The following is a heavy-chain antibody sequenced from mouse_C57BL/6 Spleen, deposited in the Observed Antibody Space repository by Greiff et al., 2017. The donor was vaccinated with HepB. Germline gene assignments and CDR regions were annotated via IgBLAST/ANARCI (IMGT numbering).Heavy chain of an antibody. Sequence: EVKLEESGGGLVQPGGSMKLSCVASGFTFSNYWMNWVRQSPEKGLEWVAQIRLKSDNYATHYAESVKGSFTISRDDSKSSVYLQMNNLRAEDTGIYYCTSIYDGYYDYAMDYWGQGTSVTVSS. J-gene: IGHJ4*01. CDR3: TSIYDGYYDYAMDY. D-gene: IGHD2-3*01. CDR2: IRLKSDNYAT. CDR1: GFTFSNYW. V-gene: IGHV6-3*01.